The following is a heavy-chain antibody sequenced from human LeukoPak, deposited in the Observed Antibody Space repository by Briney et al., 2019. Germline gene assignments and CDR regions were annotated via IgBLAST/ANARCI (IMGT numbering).Heavy chain of an antibody. V-gene: IGHV3-23*01. CDR3: AKDYAHYSGSYYAFDI. J-gene: IGHJ3*02. D-gene: IGHD1-26*01. Sequence: GGSLRLSCAASGFTFTNYAMSWVRQAPGKGLEGVSDIRGSGSITYYADSVKGRFTISRDNSKNTLYLQMNSLRAEDTAVYYCAKDYAHYSGSYYAFDIWGQGTMVTVSS. CDR2: IRGSGSIT. CDR1: GFTFTNYA.